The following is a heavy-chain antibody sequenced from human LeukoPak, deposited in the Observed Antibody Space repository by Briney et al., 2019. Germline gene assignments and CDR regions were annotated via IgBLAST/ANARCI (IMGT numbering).Heavy chain of an antibody. J-gene: IGHJ6*02. D-gene: IGHD2-21*02. CDR2: IYTSGST. V-gene: IGHV4-4*07. CDR3: ARDGRAHSPDYCGGDCYPRDYGMDV. CDR1: GGSISSYY. Sequence: SETLSLTCTVSGGSISSYYWSWTRQPAGKGLEWIGRIYTSGSTNYNPSLKSRVTMSVDTSKNQFSLKLSSVTAADTAVYYCARDGRAHSPDYCGGDCYPRDYGMDVWGQGTTVTVSS.